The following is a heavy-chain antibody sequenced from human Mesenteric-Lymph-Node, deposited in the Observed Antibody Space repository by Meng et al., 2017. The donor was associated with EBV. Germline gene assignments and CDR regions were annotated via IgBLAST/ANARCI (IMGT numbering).Heavy chain of an antibody. D-gene: IGHD6-13*01. CDR3: VREAGGGTFNWFDP. CDR2: ISTYSGNT. CDR1: GYTFTNYG. Sequence: QVQVVQSAAEVKKPGASVKVSCRASGYTFTNYGINWVRQAPGQGLEWMGWISTYSGNTDYAQKFQGRVTMTTDTSTNTAYMELRSLRSDDTAVFYCVREAGGGTFNWFDPWGQGTLVTVSS. V-gene: IGHV1-18*01. J-gene: IGHJ5*02.